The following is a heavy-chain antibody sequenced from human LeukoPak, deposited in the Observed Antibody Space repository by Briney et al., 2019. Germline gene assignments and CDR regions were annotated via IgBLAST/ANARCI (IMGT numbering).Heavy chain of an antibody. CDR1: GGTCSSYA. CDR3: ARDGRAQFYDSSGYYPQ. Sequence: SVKVSCKASGGTCSSYAISWVRQAPGQGLEWMGGIIPIFGTANYAQKFQGRVTITADASTSTAYMELSSLRSEDTAEYYCARDGRAQFYDSSGYYPQWGQGTLVTVSS. V-gene: IGHV1-69*01. J-gene: IGHJ4*02. CDR2: IIPIFGTA. D-gene: IGHD3-22*01.